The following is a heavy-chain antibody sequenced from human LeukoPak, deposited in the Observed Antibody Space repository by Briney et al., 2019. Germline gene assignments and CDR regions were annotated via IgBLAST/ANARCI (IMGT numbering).Heavy chain of an antibody. J-gene: IGHJ4*02. CDR2: IKQDGSEK. Sequence: GGSLRLSCAASGFTFSSYWMSWVRQGPGKGLEWVANIKQDGSEKYYVDSVKGRFIISRDNAKNSLYPQMNSLRAEDTAVYYCVRVTSYYFDYWGQGTLVTVSS. CDR1: GFTFSSYW. V-gene: IGHV3-7*01. CDR3: VRVTSYYFDY.